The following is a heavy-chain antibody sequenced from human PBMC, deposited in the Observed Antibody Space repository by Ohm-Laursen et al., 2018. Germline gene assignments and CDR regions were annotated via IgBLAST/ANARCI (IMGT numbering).Heavy chain of an antibody. D-gene: IGHD5-24*01. CDR2: INPDSGGT. Sequence: GSSVKVSCKASGSTFTGFYLHWVRQAPGHGLEWMGWINPDSGGTNYAQNFQGRVTMTRDTSMSTAYMQLSRLRSDDTAVYYCATRRDGNKIFDFWGQRTLVTVSS. CDR3: ATRRDGNKIFDF. J-gene: IGHJ4*02. CDR1: GSTFTGFY. V-gene: IGHV1-2*02.